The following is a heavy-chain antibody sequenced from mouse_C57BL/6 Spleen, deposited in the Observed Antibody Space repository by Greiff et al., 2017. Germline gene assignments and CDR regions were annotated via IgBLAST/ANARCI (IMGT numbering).Heavy chain of an antibody. Sequence: EVQLQQSGAELVRPGASVKLSCTASGFNIKDDYMHWVKQRPEQGLEWIGWIDPENGDTEYASKFQGKATITADTSSNTAYLQLSSLTSEDTAVYYCSLQLRRGFAYWGQGTLVTVSA. CDR3: SLQLRRGFAY. J-gene: IGHJ3*01. D-gene: IGHD3-2*02. V-gene: IGHV14-4*01. CDR1: GFNIKDDY. CDR2: IDPENGDT.